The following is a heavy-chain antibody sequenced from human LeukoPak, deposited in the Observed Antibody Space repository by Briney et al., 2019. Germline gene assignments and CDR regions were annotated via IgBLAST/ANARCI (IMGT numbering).Heavy chain of an antibody. CDR2: ISWNSGSI. D-gene: IGHD6-13*01. Sequence: AGGSLRLSCAASGFTFDDYAMHWVRQAPGKGLEWVSGISWNSGSIGYADSVKGRFTISRDNAKNSLYLQMNSLRAEDTAVYYCAREANGLAAAGISVGGFDYWGQGTLVTVSS. CDR3: AREANGLAAAGISVGGFDY. CDR1: GFTFDDYA. V-gene: IGHV3-9*01. J-gene: IGHJ4*02.